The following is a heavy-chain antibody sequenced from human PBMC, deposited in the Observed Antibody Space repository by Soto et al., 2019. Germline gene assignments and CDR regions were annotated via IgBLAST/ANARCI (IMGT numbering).Heavy chain of an antibody. D-gene: IGHD6-13*01. CDR2: ISSSSSSYI. V-gene: IGHV3-21*01. CDR1: GFTFSSYS. Sequence: PEGSLRLSCAASGFTFSSYSMNWVRQAPGKGLEWVSSISSSSSSYIYYADSVKGRFTISRDNAKNSLYLQMNSLRAEDTAVYYCARGAAAGRYGMDVWGQGATVTVSS. J-gene: IGHJ6*02. CDR3: ARGAAAGRYGMDV.